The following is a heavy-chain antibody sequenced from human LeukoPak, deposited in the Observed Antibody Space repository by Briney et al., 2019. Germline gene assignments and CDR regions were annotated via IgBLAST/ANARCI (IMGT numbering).Heavy chain of an antibody. D-gene: IGHD5-18*01. CDR2: ISAYNGNT. CDR1: GYTFTSYG. Sequence: ASVKVSCKASGYTFTSYGISWVRQAPGQGLEWMGWISAYNGNTNYAQKLQGRVTMTTDTSTSTAYMELSRLRSDDTAVYYCARGGAFGLDTARWGAFDIWGQGTMVTVSS. J-gene: IGHJ3*02. V-gene: IGHV1-18*01. CDR3: ARGGAFGLDTARWGAFDI.